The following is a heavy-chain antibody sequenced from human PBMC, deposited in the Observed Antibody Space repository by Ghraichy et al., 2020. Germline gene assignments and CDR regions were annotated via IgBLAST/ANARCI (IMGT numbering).Heavy chain of an antibody. D-gene: IGHD2-15*01. V-gene: IGHV4-59*01. J-gene: IGHJ6*02. CDR1: GGSISSYY. CDR2: IYYSGST. Sequence: ESLNISCTVSGGSISSYYWSWIRQPPGKGLEWIGYIYYSGSTNYNPSLKSRVTISVDTSKNQFSLKLSSVTAADTVVYYCARDTGGVAAYYYYGMDVWGQGTTVTVSS. CDR3: ARDTGGVAAYYYYGMDV.